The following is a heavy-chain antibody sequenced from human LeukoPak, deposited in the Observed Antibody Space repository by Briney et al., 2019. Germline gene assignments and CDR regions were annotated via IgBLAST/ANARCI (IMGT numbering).Heavy chain of an antibody. J-gene: IGHJ6*02. CDR3: ARLRITGGHYYQHDLDV. CDR1: DGSISSYY. Sequence: KPSETLSLTCTVSDGSISSYYWSWIRQPPGKGLEWIGYIYNSGSINYNPSLKSRVTTSVDTSKKQFSLNLSPVTAADTAVYYCARLRITGGHYYQHDLDVWGQGTTVTVSS. D-gene: IGHD2-8*02. V-gene: IGHV4-59*08. CDR2: IYNSGSI.